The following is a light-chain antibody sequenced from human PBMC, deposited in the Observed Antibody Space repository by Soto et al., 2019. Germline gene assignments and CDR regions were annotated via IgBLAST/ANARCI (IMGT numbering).Light chain of an antibody. CDR1: QSVSSN. CDR3: QQYNNWPRT. J-gene: IGKJ1*01. CDR2: GAS. V-gene: IGKV3-15*01. Sequence: EVVLTQSPATLSVSPGERATLSCRASQSVSSNLAWYQQKPGQAPRLLIYGASTRATGIPAGFSGSGSGTEFTLTISSLQSEDFAVYYCQQYNNWPRTFGQGTKVDI.